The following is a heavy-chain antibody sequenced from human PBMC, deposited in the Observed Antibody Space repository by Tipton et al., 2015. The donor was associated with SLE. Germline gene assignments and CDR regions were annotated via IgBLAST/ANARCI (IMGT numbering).Heavy chain of an antibody. CDR2: ISHDGSNK. V-gene: IGHV3-30*04. CDR3: AKGAADIVVVPAAKDLTYLYGMDV. D-gene: IGHD2-2*01. CDR1: GFTFSSYA. Sequence: SLRLSCAASGFTFSSYAMHWVRQAPGKGLEWVAVISHDGSNKYYADSVKGRFTISRDNSKNTLYLQMNSLRAEDTAVYYCAKGAADIVVVPAAKDLTYLYGMDVWGQGTTVTVSS. J-gene: IGHJ6*02.